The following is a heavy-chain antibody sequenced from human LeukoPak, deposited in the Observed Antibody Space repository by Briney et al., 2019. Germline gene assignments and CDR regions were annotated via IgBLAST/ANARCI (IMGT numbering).Heavy chain of an antibody. CDR3: AKDAQPRSRWFDP. D-gene: IGHD3-16*01. J-gene: IGHJ5*02. CDR1: GFIFKDYW. Sequence: EGSLRLSCAASGFIFKDYWMIWVRQAPGKGLEWMANIKQDGSEKYYVDSVKGRFTISRDNAKNSLYLQMNTLRAEDTAMYYCAKDAQPRSRWFDPWGQGTLVTVSS. CDR2: IKQDGSEK. V-gene: IGHV3-7*03.